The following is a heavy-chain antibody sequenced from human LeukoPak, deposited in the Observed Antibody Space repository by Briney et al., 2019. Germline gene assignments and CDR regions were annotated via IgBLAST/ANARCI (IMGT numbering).Heavy chain of an antibody. CDR1: GFTFSSYW. Sequence: GGSLRLSCAASGFTFSSYWMHWVRQAPGKGLVWVSRINSDGSSTTYADSVKGRFTISRDNAKNSLYLQMNSLRAEDTAVYYCARDRVGVSAYDSLFDYWGQGTLVTVSS. D-gene: IGHD5-12*01. CDR3: ARDRVGVSAYDSLFDY. CDR2: INSDGSST. J-gene: IGHJ4*02. V-gene: IGHV3-74*01.